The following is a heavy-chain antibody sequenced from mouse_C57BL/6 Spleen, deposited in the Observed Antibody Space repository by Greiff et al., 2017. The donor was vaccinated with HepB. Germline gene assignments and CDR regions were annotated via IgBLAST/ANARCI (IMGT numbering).Heavy chain of an antibody. V-gene: IGHV1-82*01. D-gene: IGHD1-1*01. CDR3: ARRNSSYYYGSSHFDY. CDR1: GYAFSSSW. CDR2: SYPGDGDT. Sequence: VQLQQSGPELVKPGASVKISCKASGYAFSSSWMNWVKQRPGKGLEWIGRSYPGDGDTNYNGKFKGKATLTADKSSSTAYMQLSSLTSEDSAVYFCARRNSSYYYGSSHFDYWGQGTTLTVSS. J-gene: IGHJ2*01.